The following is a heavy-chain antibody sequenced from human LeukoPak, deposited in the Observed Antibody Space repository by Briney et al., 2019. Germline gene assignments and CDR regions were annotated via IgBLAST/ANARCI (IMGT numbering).Heavy chain of an antibody. CDR1: GGSVSNYY. CDR3: ARVFELLNWFDP. D-gene: IGHD3-10*01. CDR2: IYTSGST. J-gene: IGHJ5*02. Sequence: SETLSLTCTVSGGSVSNYYWSWIRQPAGKGLEWIGRIYTSGSTNYNPSLKSRVTISVDTSKNQFSLKLSSVTAADTAVYYCARVFELLNWFDPWGQGTLVTVSS. V-gene: IGHV4-4*07.